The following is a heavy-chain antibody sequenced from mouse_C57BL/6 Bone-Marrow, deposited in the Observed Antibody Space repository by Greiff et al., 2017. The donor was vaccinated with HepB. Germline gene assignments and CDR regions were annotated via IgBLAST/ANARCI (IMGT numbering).Heavy chain of an antibody. Sequence: VHVKQPGTELVKPGASVKLSCKASGYTFTSYWMHWVKQRPGQGLEWIGNINPSNGGTNYNEKFKSKATLTVDKSSSTSYMQLGSLTSEDSAVYYCAHITTVVARAYWGQGTLVTVSA. CDR2: INPSNGGT. D-gene: IGHD1-1*01. CDR1: GYTFTSYW. J-gene: IGHJ3*01. CDR3: AHITTVVARAY. V-gene: IGHV1-53*01.